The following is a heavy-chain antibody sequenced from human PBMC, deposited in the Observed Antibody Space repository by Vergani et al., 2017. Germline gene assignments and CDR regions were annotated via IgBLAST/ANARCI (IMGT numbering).Heavy chain of an antibody. CDR3: ARDSAVVVPAAIHVYYYYYYMDV. D-gene: IGHD2-2*01. V-gene: IGHV3-11*01. CDR2: ISSSGSTR. CDR1: GFTFSDYY. Sequence: QVQLVESGGGLVKPGGSLRLSCAASGFTFSDYYMSWIRQAPGKGLEWVSYISSSGSTRYYADSVKGRFTISRDNAKNSLYLQMNSLRAEDTAVYYCARDSAVVVPAAIHVYYYYYYMDVWGKGTTVTVSS. J-gene: IGHJ6*03.